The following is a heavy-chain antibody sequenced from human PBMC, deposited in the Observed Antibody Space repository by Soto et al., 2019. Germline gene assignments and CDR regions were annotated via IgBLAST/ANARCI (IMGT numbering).Heavy chain of an antibody. J-gene: IGHJ4*02. CDR3: ARGGGVYYFDY. Sequence: SETLSLTCAVSGGSISSGGYSWSWIRQPPGKGLEWIGYIYHSGSTYYNPSLKSRVTISVDRSKSQFSLKLSSVTAADTAVYYCARGGGVYYFDYWGQGTLVTVSS. CDR2: IYHSGST. CDR1: GGSISSGGYS. D-gene: IGHD2-8*02. V-gene: IGHV4-30-2*01.